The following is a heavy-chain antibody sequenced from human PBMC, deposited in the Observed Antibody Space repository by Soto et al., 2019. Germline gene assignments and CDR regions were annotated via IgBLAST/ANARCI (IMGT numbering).Heavy chain of an antibody. CDR3: ARLKGYSSGWYQEHY. D-gene: IGHD6-19*01. CDR2: IDPSDSYT. V-gene: IGHV5-10-1*01. J-gene: IGHJ4*02. Sequence: GASLKISCKGSGYSFTSYWISWVRQMPGKGLEWMGRIDPSDSYTNYSPSFQGHVTISADKSISTAYLQWSSLRASDTAMYYCARLKGYSSGWYQEHYWGQGTLVTVSS. CDR1: GYSFTSYW.